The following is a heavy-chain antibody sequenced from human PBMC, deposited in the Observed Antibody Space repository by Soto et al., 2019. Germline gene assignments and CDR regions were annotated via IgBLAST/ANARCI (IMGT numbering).Heavy chain of an antibody. CDR2: ISSSSSYI. Sequence: GGSLRLSCAASGFTFSDYFMTWIRQAPEKGLEWVSYISSSSSYIYYADSVKGRFTISRDNAKNSLYLQMNSLRAEDTAVYYCARDSLSGYSYGHGDYWGQGTLVTVSS. CDR3: ARDSLSGYSYGHGDY. V-gene: IGHV3-11*06. CDR1: GFTFSDYF. D-gene: IGHD5-18*01. J-gene: IGHJ4*02.